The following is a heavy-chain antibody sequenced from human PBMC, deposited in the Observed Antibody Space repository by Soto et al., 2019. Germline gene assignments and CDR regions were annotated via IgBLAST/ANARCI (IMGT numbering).Heavy chain of an antibody. V-gene: IGHV4-39*01. J-gene: IGHJ3*02. CDR1: GGSISSSSYY. Sequence: QLQLQESGPGLVKPSETLSLTCTVSGGSISSSSYYWGWIRQPPGKGLEWIGSIYYSGSTYYNPSLTSRVTISVDTSKNQFSLKLSSVTAADTAVYYCAGQKFITIFGVVIMSAFDIWGQGTMVTVSS. CDR3: AGQKFITIFGVVIMSAFDI. CDR2: IYYSGST. D-gene: IGHD3-3*01.